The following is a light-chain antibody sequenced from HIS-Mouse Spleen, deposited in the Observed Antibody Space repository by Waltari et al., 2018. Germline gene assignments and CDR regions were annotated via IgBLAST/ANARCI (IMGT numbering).Light chain of an antibody. CDR1: QGISSY. CDR3: QQYYSTFFT. Sequence: AIRMTQSPSSLSASTGDRVTITCRASQGISSYLAWYQQKPGKAPKLLIYAASTLQSGVPSRFSGSGSGTDFTLTISCLQSEDFATYYCQQYYSTFFTF. CDR2: AAS. V-gene: IGKV1-8*01. J-gene: IGKJ3*01.